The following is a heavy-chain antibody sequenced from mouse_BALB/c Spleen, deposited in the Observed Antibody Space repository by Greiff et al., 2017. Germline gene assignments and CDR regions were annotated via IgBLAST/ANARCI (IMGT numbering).Heavy chain of an antibody. CDR1: GYTFTSYY. V-gene: IGHV1S56*01. CDR2: IYPGNVNT. CDR3: ARATGIAMDY. Sequence: VQLQQSGPELVKPGASVRISCKASGYTFTSYYIHWVKQRPGQGLEWIGWIYPGNVNTKYNEKFKGKATLTADKSSSTAYMQLSSLTSEDSAVYFCARATGIAMDYWGQGTSVTVSS. J-gene: IGHJ4*01. D-gene: IGHD4-1*01.